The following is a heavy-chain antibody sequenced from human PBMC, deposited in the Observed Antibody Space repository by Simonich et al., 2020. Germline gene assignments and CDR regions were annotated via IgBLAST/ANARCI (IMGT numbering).Heavy chain of an antibody. V-gene: IGHV3-7*01. J-gene: IGHJ3*02. CDR1: GFTFSSYW. D-gene: IGHD3-9*01. CDR3: ACLGTGDAFDI. Sequence: EVQLVESGGGLVQPGGSLRLSCAASGFTFSSYWLSWVRQAPGKGRGWVAKVKQDVSEKYYVDAWKGRFTISRDNAKNSLYLQMNSLRAEDTAVYYCACLGTGDAFDIWGQGTMVTVSS. CDR2: VKQDVSEK.